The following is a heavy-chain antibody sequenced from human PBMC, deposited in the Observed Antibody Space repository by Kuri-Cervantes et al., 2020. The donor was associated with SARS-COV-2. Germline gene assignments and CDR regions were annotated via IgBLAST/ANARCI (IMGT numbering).Heavy chain of an antibody. D-gene: IGHD6-6*01. CDR1: GGSFSGYY. Sequence: SQTLSLTCAVYGGSFSGYYWGRIRQPPGKGLEWIGEINHSGSTNYNPSLKSRVTISVDTSKNQFSLKLSSVTAADTAVYYCARGSGIAARPSTYNWFDPWGQGTLVTDSS. J-gene: IGHJ5*02. V-gene: IGHV4-34*01. CDR3: ARGSGIAARPSTYNWFDP. CDR2: INHSGST.